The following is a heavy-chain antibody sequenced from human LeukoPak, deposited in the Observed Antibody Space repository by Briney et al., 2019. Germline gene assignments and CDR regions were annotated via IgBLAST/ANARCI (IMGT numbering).Heavy chain of an antibody. Sequence: GESLKISCKGSGYSFTSYWIGWVRQMPGKGLEWMGITYPGDSDTRYSPSFQGQVTISADKSISTAYLQWSSLKASDTAMYYCARGAKLGYCSSTSCKSKWFDPWGQGTLVTVSS. V-gene: IGHV5-51*01. CDR2: TYPGDSDT. CDR1: GYSFTSYW. J-gene: IGHJ5*02. D-gene: IGHD2-2*01. CDR3: ARGAKLGYCSSTSCKSKWFDP.